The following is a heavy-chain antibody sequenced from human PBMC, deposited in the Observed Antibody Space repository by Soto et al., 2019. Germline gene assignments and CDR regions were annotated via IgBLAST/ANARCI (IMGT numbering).Heavy chain of an antibody. CDR2: IRSKTSGGTT. Sequence: EVRLVESGGSLVEPGGSLRLSCAASGFTLSNAWINWVRQAPGKGLEWVGRIRSKTSGGTTDFAAPVKGRFAISRDDSKDMVYLQMNSLRTEDTAVYYCTTDSLFTGVLVRFDFWGHGTLVTFS. V-gene: IGHV3-15*07. CDR3: TTDSLFTGVLVRFDF. CDR1: GFTLSNAW. J-gene: IGHJ4*01. D-gene: IGHD2-8*02.